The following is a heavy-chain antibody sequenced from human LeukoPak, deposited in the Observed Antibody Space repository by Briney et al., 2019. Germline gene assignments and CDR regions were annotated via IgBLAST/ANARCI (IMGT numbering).Heavy chain of an antibody. J-gene: IGHJ4*02. CDR2: IWNDGSVK. Sequence: GGSLRLSCVASGFSFSVYGMHWVRQAPGKGLEWVAVIWNDGSVKYYADSLKGRISISRDNSKNTLYLQIDSLGVDDTGVYYCARASGSYDCWGQGTLVTVSS. D-gene: IGHD1-26*01. CDR1: GFSFSVYG. CDR3: ARASGSYDC. V-gene: IGHV3-33*01.